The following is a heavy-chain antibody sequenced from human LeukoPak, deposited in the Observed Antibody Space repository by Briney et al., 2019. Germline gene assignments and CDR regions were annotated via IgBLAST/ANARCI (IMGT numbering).Heavy chain of an antibody. Sequence: GGSLRLSCAASGFTFSSFPMRGVRQAPGKGLQWVSGITGRGGNTYYADSVEGRFTISRDNSKNTLSLQMDSLRAEDTAIYYCARDRAAFDYWGQGTLVTVSS. CDR1: GFTFSSFP. D-gene: IGHD6-25*01. V-gene: IGHV3-23*01. CDR3: ARDRAAFDY. J-gene: IGHJ4*02. CDR2: ITGRGGNT.